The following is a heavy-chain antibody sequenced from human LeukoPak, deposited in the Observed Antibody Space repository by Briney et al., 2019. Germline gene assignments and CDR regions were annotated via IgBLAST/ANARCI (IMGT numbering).Heavy chain of an antibody. CDR1: GFTFSDHY. CDR2: IGSRGDVV. Sequence: GGSLRLSCAASGFTFSDHYMNWIRQAPAKGLEWISYIGSRGDVVYYADSVKGRFTISRDNAKNSLFLHMDNLRADDTAVYYCARSRHSYDSSGFPHYWGQGTLVTVSS. CDR3: ARSRHSYDSSGFPHY. J-gene: IGHJ4*02. D-gene: IGHD3-22*01. V-gene: IGHV3-11*01.